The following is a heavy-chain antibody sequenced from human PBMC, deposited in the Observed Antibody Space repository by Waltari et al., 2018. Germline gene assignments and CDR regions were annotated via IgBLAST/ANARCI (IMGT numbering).Heavy chain of an antibody. Sequence: QVQLQESGPGLVKPSETLSLTCTVSGGSISSYYWSWIRPPAGKGLEWIGRIYTSGSTNYNPSLKSRVTMSVDTSKNQFSLKLSSVTAADTAVYYCAKAGNYYDSSGYYDYYYYYMDVWGKGTTVTVSS. J-gene: IGHJ6*03. CDR1: GGSISSYY. D-gene: IGHD3-22*01. V-gene: IGHV4-4*07. CDR3: AKAGNYYDSSGYYDYYYYYMDV. CDR2: IYTSGST.